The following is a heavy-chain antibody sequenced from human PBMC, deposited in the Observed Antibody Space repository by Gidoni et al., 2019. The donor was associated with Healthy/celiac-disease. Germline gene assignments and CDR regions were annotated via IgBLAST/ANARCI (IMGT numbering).Heavy chain of an antibody. Sequence: EVQLLESGGGLVQPGGSLRLSCAASVFTFSSYAMSWVRQAPGKGLEWVSAISGSGGSTYYADSVKGRFTISRDNSKNTLYLQMNSLRAEDTAVYYCAKDNGPQVGRPTHYWGQGTLVTVSS. CDR2: ISGSGGST. V-gene: IGHV3-23*01. CDR3: AKDNGPQVGRPTHY. CDR1: VFTFSSYA. D-gene: IGHD1-1*01. J-gene: IGHJ4*02.